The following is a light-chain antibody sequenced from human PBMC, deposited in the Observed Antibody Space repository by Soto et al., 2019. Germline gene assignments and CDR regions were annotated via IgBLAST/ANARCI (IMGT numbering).Light chain of an antibody. Sequence: EIVLTQSPATLSLSPGEGATLSCRASQSVGSYLAWYQKKSGQPPRLLIYDASKRATDIPARFRGSGSGTDFTLTISSLAPEDFAIYYCQQGNSWPLAFGGGTKVDIK. J-gene: IGKJ4*01. CDR3: QQGNSWPLA. V-gene: IGKV3-11*01. CDR1: QSVGSY. CDR2: DAS.